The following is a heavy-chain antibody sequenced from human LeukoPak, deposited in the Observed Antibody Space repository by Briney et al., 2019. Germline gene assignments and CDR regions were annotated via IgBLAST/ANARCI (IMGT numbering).Heavy chain of an antibody. CDR1: GFSLSTSGVG. CDR2: IYWDDDK. V-gene: IGHV2-5*02. J-gene: IGHJ4*02. Sequence: SGPTLVNPTQTLTLTCTFSGFSLSTSGVGVGWIRQPPGKALEWLALIYWDDDKRYSPSLKSRLTIIKDTSKNQVVLTMTNMDPVDTATYYCALNRDGYGYGDFDYWGQGTLVTVSS. CDR3: ALNRDGYGYGDFDY. D-gene: IGHD5-24*01.